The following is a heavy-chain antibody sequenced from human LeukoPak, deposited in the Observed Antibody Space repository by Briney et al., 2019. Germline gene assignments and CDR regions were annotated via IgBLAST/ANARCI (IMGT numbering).Heavy chain of an antibody. Sequence: SETLSLTCTVSGGFLSDYYWSWIRQPPGKGLEWIGYIYYSGSTNYNPSLKSRVTISVDTSKNQFSLKLNSVTAADTAVYYCARAGYSSGWYEDRFDYWGQGTLVTVSS. D-gene: IGHD6-19*01. CDR1: GGFLSDYY. V-gene: IGHV4-59*01. CDR3: ARAGYSSGWYEDRFDY. CDR2: IYYSGST. J-gene: IGHJ4*02.